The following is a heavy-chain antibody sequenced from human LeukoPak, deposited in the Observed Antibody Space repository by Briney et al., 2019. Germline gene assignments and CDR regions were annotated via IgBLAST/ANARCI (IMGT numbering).Heavy chain of an antibody. Sequence: PGRSLRLSCAASGFTFDDYAMHWVRQAPGKGLEWVSGISWNSGSIGYADSVKGRFTISRDNAKNSLYLQMNSLRAEDVALYYCAKDMLPSGSYSSSWGQGTLVTVSS. V-gene: IGHV3-9*03. J-gene: IGHJ5*02. D-gene: IGHD1-26*01. CDR3: AKDMLPSGSYSSS. CDR1: GFTFDDYA. CDR2: ISWNSGSI.